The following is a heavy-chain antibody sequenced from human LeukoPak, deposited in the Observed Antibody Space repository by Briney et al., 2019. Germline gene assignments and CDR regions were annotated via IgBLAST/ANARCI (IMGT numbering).Heavy chain of an antibody. CDR2: IYSSGST. D-gene: IGHD6-25*01. CDR1: GGSISSYY. Sequence: SETLSLTCTVSGGSISSYYWSWIRQPAGKGLEWIGRIYSSGSTNYNPSLKSRVTMAVNTSMNQFSLNLNSVTAADTAMYYCAGEEKRLARSRGYWGQGALVTVSA. J-gene: IGHJ4*02. V-gene: IGHV4-4*07. CDR3: AGEEKRLARSRGY.